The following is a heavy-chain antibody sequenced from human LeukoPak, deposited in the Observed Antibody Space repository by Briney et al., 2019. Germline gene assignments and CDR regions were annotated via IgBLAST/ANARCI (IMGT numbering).Heavy chain of an antibody. D-gene: IGHD2-15*01. CDR2: IYYSGST. CDR3: ASTSGYCSGGNCYSAFDY. CDR1: GGSLSTYY. Sequence: PSDTLSLTCTVSGGSLSTYYWNWLRQPPGKGLEWIGYIYYSGSTNYNPSLKSRLTISVDTSNNQFSLKLSSVTAADTAVYYCASTSGYCSGGNCYSAFDYWGQGTLVTVSS. V-gene: IGHV4-59*07. J-gene: IGHJ4*02.